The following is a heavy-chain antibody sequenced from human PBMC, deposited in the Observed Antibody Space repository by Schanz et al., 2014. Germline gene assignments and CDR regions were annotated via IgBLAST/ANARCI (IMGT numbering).Heavy chain of an antibody. CDR1: GYSIGGYY. CDR2: INPNTGGT. J-gene: IGHJ6*02. Sequence: QEQLVQSGAEVKTPGDSVKVSCKASGYSIGGYYMHWVRQAPGVGPEWMGRINPNTGGTQYAQKFQGRVTMTTAKSISTVYMELSRLRSDDTAVYYCARVRSEDYGGLDLWGQGTTVTVSS. CDR3: ARVRSEDYGGLDL. V-gene: IGHV1-2*06.